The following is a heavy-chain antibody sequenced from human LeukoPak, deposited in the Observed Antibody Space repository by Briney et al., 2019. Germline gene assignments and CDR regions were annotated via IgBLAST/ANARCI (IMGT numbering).Heavy chain of an antibody. CDR1: GFTFSSYW. J-gene: IGHJ5*02. CDR3: ARDPRDCSSTSCYGDNWFDP. D-gene: IGHD2-2*01. Sequence: GGSLRLSCAASGFTFSSYWMSWVRQAPGKGLEWVANIKQDGSEEYYVDSVKGRFTISRDNAKNSLYLQMNSLRAEDTAVYYCARDPRDCSSTSCYGDNWFDPWGQGTLVTVSS. CDR2: IKQDGSEE. V-gene: IGHV3-7*03.